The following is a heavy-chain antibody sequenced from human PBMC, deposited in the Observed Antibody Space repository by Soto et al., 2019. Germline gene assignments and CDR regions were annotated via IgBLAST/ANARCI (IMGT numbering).Heavy chain of an antibody. CDR2: IIPIFGTA. D-gene: IGHD1-7*01. Sequence: SVKVSCKASGGTFSSYAIGWVRQAPGQGLEWMGGIIPIFGTANYAQKFQGRVTITADKSTSTAYMELSSLRSEDTAVYYCARGHPPGGITGTTGYYYYGMDVWGQGTTVTVSS. CDR1: GGTFSSYA. V-gene: IGHV1-69*06. J-gene: IGHJ6*02. CDR3: ARGHPPGGITGTTGYYYYGMDV.